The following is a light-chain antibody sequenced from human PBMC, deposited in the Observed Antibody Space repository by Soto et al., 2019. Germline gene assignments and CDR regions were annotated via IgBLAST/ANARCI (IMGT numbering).Light chain of an antibody. CDR3: QQYDSYAMFT. V-gene: IGKV1-5*03. CDR1: QSISSW. CDR2: EAS. Sequence: DIQMTQSPSTLSASVGDRVTITCRASQSISSWLAWYQQKPGKAPKLLICEASSLESGVPSRFSGSGSGTEFTLTISSLQPDDFATYYCQQYDSYAMFTFGQGTKLEIK. J-gene: IGKJ2*01.